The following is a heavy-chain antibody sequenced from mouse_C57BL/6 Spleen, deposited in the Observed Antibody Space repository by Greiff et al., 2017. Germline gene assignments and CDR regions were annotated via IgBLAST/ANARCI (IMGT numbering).Heavy chain of an antibody. Sequence: VHLVESGGDLVKPGGSLKLSCAASGFTFSSYGMSWVRQTPDKRLEWVATISSGGSYTYYPDSVKGRFTISRDNAKNTLYLQMSSLKSEDTAMYYCARQIYYGSGDAMDYWGQGTSVTVSS. CDR3: ARQIYYGSGDAMDY. J-gene: IGHJ4*01. CDR1: GFTFSSYG. D-gene: IGHD1-1*01. CDR2: ISSGGSYT. V-gene: IGHV5-6*01.